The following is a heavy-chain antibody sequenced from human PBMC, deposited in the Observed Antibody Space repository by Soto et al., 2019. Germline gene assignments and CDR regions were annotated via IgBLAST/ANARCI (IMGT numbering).Heavy chain of an antibody. J-gene: IGHJ5*02. D-gene: IGHD2-15*01. CDR2: ISYSGST. CDR1: GGSISSGGYN. Sequence: QVQLQESGPGLVKPSQTLSLTCTVSGGSISSGGYNWNWIRQHPGKGLEWIGFISYSGSTYYNPSLKSRVTISVDTSKNQFSLKVTSVTAADTAVYYCAKDRGQYSSGGNCYSGEWFDPWGQGTLVTVSS. V-gene: IGHV4-31*03. CDR3: AKDRGQYSSGGNCYSGEWFDP.